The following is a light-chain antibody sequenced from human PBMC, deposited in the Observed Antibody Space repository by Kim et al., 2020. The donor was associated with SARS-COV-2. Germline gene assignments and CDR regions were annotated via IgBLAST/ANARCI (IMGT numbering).Light chain of an antibody. CDR2: KVT. Sequence: PPAISSSFSHSPVYSDVNTYLNCFHQRPGPSPRRLFCKVTNRVSRVPDRFSGSGSGTFFTLQISRVEAEDVGVYYCMQVTHCPFAFGPGTKVDIK. J-gene: IGKJ3*01. CDR3: MQVTHCPFA. CDR1: HSPVYSDVNTY. V-gene: IGKV2-30*01.